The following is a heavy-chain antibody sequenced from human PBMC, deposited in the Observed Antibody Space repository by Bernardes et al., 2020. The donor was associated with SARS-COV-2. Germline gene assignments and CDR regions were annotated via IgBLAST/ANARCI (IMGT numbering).Heavy chain of an antibody. CDR2: FNPNSAGT. V-gene: IGHV1-2*02. Sequence: ASVKVSCKASGYTFTGYYIHWVRQAPGQGLEWMGWFNPNSAGTKYAQKFQGRVSMTRDTSISTAYMELRSLRSDDTAVYFCARGPPKYCTGGDCYYDYWGQGTLVTVSS. D-gene: IGHD2-8*02. J-gene: IGHJ4*02. CDR3: ARGPPKYCTGGDCYYDY. CDR1: GYTFTGYY.